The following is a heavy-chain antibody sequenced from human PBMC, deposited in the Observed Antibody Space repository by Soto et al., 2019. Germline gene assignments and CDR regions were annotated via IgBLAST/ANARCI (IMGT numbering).Heavy chain of an antibody. V-gene: IGHV4-59*01. Sequence: PSETLSLTCTVSGGSISSYYWSWIRQPPGKGLEWIGYIYYSGSTNYNPSLKSRVTISVDTSKNQFSLKLSSVTAADTAVYYCAGVYPGIAAAGRGSRWFDPWRQGTLVTVSS. CDR2: IYYSGST. J-gene: IGHJ5*02. CDR3: AGVYPGIAAAGRGSRWFDP. D-gene: IGHD6-13*01. CDR1: GGSISSYY.